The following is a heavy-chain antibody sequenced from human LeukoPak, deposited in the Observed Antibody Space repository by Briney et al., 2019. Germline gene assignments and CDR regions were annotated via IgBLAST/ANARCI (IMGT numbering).Heavy chain of an antibody. D-gene: IGHD5-24*01. Sequence: SGPTLVKPTQTLTLTCTFSGFSLSTSGMCVSWIRQPPGKALEWLALIDWDDDKYYSASLKTRLTISEDTSKNRVVLTMTNMDPVDTATYYCARSRDGYSYFDYWGQGTLVTVSS. CDR2: IDWDDDK. CDR3: ARSRDGYSYFDY. V-gene: IGHV2-70*01. J-gene: IGHJ4*02. CDR1: GFSLSTSGMC.